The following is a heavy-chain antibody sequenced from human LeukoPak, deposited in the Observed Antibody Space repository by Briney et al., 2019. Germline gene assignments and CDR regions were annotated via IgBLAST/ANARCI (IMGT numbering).Heavy chain of an antibody. CDR3: AREWLASSGFDP. CDR1: GGSISSSNYY. J-gene: IGHJ5*02. D-gene: IGHD5-18*01. V-gene: IGHV4-61*02. Sequence: PSETLSLTCTVSGGSISSSNYYWSWIRQPAGKGLEWIGRIYTSGSTNYNPSLKSRVTISVDTSKNQFSLKLSSVTAADTAVYYCAREWLASSGFDPWGQGTLVTVSS. CDR2: IYTSGST.